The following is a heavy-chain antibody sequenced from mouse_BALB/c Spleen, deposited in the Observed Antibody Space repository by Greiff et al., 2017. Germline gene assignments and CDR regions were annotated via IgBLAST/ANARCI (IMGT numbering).Heavy chain of an antibody. CDR3: SNLYWGNYYYYAMDD. V-gene: IGHV1S29*02. Sequence: VQLKESGPELVKPGASVKISCKASGYTFTDYNMHWVKQSHGKSLEWIGYIYPYNGGTGYNQKFKSKATLTVDNSSSTAYMELRSLTSEDSAVYYCSNLYWGNYYYYAMDDWGQGTSVTVSS. CDR1: GYTFTDYN. J-gene: IGHJ4*01. CDR2: IYPYNGGT. D-gene: IGHD2-1*01.